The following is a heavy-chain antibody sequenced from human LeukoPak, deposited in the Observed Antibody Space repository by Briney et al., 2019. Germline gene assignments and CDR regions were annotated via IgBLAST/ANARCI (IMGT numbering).Heavy chain of an antibody. CDR1: GYSISSGYY. J-gene: IGHJ4*02. V-gene: IGHV4-38-2*02. D-gene: IGHD4-23*01. Sequence: PSETLSLTCTVSGYSISSGYYWGWIRQPPGKGLEWIGSIYHSGSTYYNPSLKSRVTISVDTSKNQFSLKLSSVTAADTAVYYCARETVVPVGFAYWGQGTLVTVSS. CDR2: IYHSGST. CDR3: ARETVVPVGFAY.